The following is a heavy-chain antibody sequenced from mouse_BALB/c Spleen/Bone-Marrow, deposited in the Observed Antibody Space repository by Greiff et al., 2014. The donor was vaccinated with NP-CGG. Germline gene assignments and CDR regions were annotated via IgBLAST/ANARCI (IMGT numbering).Heavy chain of an antibody. Sequence: SGTVLARPGASVKMSCKASGYSFTNYWMHWIKQRPGQGLEWVGAVYPGSSDARYNQKFKGKAKLTAVTSASIAYMELSSLTNEDSAVYYCSRDNYAFAYWGQGTLVTVSA. D-gene: IGHD2-4*01. CDR2: VYPGSSDA. V-gene: IGHV1-5*01. CDR3: SRDNYAFAY. J-gene: IGHJ3*01. CDR1: GYSFTNYW.